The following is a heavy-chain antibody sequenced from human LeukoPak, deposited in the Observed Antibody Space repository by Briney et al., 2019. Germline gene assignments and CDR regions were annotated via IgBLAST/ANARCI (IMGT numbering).Heavy chain of an antibody. CDR1: GVSISSYY. CDR2: IYYSGST. CDR3: ARRRADYGYSSSWYVEYYFDY. V-gene: IGHV4-59*08. D-gene: IGHD6-13*01. J-gene: IGHJ4*02. Sequence: PSETLSLTCTVSGVSISSYYWSWIRQPPGKGLEWIGYIYYSGSTNYNPSLQSRVTISVDTSKNQFSLKLSSVTAADTAVYYCARRRADYGYSSSWYVEYYFDYWGQGTLVTVSS.